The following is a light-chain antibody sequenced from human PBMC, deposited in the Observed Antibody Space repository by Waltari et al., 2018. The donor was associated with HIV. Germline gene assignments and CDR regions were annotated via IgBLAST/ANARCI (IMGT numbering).Light chain of an antibody. J-gene: IGKJ3*01. V-gene: IGKV4-1*01. CDR1: QCLLDPANHQHY. CDR3: HQFYVTPET. CDR2: WAS. Sequence: IVLTQSPDSLAVSLGERATIRCEVCQCLLDPANHQHYLAWFQQNPGQPPRLLIYWASTRESGVPARFSGSGSGTDFTLTISSLQAEDVALYFCHQFYVTPETFGPGTRV.